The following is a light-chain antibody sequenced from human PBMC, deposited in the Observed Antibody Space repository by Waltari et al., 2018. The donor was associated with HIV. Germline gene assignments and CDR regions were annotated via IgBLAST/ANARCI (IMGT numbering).Light chain of an antibody. Sequence: EILMTQSPATLSVPPGERVTLSCRASQSVSSDFAWYRQKPGQSPRLLIYNASTRATGLPARFSGSGSGTEFTLTISSLQSEDFAFYYCQQYNNWPPWTFGQGTKVEIK. CDR3: QQYNNWPPWT. V-gene: IGKV3-15*01. CDR2: NAS. CDR1: QSVSSD. J-gene: IGKJ1*01.